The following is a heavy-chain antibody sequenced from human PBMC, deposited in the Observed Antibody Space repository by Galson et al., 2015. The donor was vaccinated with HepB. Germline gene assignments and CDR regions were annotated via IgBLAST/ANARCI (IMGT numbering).Heavy chain of an antibody. J-gene: IGHJ6*02. D-gene: IGHD3-9*01. Sequence: LSLTCNVSGGVTNLYYWHWIRQPAGKGLAWIGRIYSSGRTNYNPSLESRVTMSVVMSKKQFSLRLASVTAADTAVYYCARSQYTFDYSYYHAMDVWGQGITVTVSS. V-gene: IGHV4-4*07. CDR2: IYSSGRT. CDR3: ARSQYTFDYSYYHAMDV. CDR1: GGVTNLYY.